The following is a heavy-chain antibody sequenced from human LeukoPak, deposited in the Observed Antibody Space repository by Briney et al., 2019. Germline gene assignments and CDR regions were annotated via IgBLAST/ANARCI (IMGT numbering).Heavy chain of an antibody. Sequence: ASVKVSCKAFGYTFTGYWMHWVRQAPGQGPEWMGVISPSGGSTIYAQKFKGRVTLTRDISTSTDYLELSSLRSEDTAVYYCASARVLRYFDWLLPPSYFDYWGQGTLVTVSS. V-gene: IGHV1-46*01. J-gene: IGHJ4*02. CDR1: GYTFTGYW. CDR3: ASARVLRYFDWLLPPSYFDY. D-gene: IGHD3-9*01. CDR2: ISPSGGST.